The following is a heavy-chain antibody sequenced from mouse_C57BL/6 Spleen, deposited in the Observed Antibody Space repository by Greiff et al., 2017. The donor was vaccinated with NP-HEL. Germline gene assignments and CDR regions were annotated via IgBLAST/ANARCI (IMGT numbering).Heavy chain of an antibody. D-gene: IGHD6-2*01. CDR1: GFTFSSYA. Sequence: EVQGVESGGGLVKPGGSLKLSCAASGFTFSSYAMSWVRQTPEKRLEWVATISDGGSYTYYPDNVKGRFTISRDNAKNNLYLQMSHLKSEDTAMYYCARDAHSLFFDYWGQGTTLTVSS. V-gene: IGHV5-4*01. CDR2: ISDGGSYT. CDR3: ARDAHSLFFDY. J-gene: IGHJ2*01.